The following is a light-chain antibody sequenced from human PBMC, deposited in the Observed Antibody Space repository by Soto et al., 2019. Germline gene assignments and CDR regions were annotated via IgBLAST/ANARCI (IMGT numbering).Light chain of an antibody. Sequence: QSALTQPASVSGSPGQSITISCTGTSSDVGGYNYVSWYQQHPGKAPKLMIYDVSNRPSGVSNRFSGSKSGNTASLTISGLQAEDEADNYCSSYTSSSTLLYAFGTGTKLTVL. J-gene: IGLJ1*01. CDR1: SSDVGGYNY. CDR3: SSYTSSSTLLYA. V-gene: IGLV2-14*01. CDR2: DVS.